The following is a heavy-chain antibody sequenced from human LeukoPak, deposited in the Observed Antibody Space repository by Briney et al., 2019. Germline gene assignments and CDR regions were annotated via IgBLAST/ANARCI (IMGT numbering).Heavy chain of an antibody. D-gene: IGHD6-13*01. V-gene: IGHV3-73*01. Sequence: PGGSLRLSCAASGFTFSGSAMHWVRQASGKGLEWVGRIRSKANSYATAYAASVKGRFTISRDDSKNTAYLQMNSLKTEDTAVYYCTRTGSSLKEDYWGQGTLVTVSS. CDR2: IRSKANSYAT. CDR1: GFTFSGSA. CDR3: TRTGSSLKEDY. J-gene: IGHJ4*02.